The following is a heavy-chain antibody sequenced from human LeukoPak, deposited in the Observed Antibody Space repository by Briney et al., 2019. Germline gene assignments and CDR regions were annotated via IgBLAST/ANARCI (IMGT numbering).Heavy chain of an antibody. V-gene: IGHV3-48*01. J-gene: IGHJ6*04. Sequence: GGSLRLSCAASGFTFGSYSMNWVRQAPGKGLEWVSYISSSSSTIYYADSVKGRFTISRDNAKNSLYLQMNSLRAEDTAVYYCARDRRYCSSTSCYTPMDVWGKGTTVTVSS. CDR3: ARDRRYCSSTSCYTPMDV. CDR1: GFTFGSYS. CDR2: ISSSSSTI. D-gene: IGHD2-2*02.